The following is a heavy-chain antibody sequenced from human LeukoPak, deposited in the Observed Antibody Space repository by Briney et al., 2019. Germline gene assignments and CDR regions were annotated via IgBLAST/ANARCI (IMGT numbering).Heavy chain of an antibody. CDR1: GFTISSYW. V-gene: IGHV3-7*01. Sequence: PGGSLRLSCAASGFTISSYWMNWVRQAPGKGLEWVANIKQDGSEKKYVDSVKGRFTISRDNAKNSLYLQMNNLRAEDTAVYYCARHAVVVVAAIWDYYMDVWGKGTTVTVSS. CDR2: IKQDGSEK. D-gene: IGHD2-15*01. CDR3: ARHAVVVVAAIWDYYMDV. J-gene: IGHJ6*03.